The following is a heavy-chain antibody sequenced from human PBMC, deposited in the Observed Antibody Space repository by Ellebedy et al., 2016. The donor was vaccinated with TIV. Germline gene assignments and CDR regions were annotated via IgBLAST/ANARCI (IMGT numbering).Heavy chain of an antibody. CDR2: INPNSGGT. V-gene: IGHV1-2*04. CDR3: ARAFGSGSSSDQYYVDY. Sequence: ASVKVSCQASVYTFTGYYMHWVRQAPGQGLEWMGWINPNSGGTDSAQRFQGWVFMTRDTSISTAYVELTRLTPDDTAVYYCARAFGSGSSSDQYYVDYWGQGTLVTVSS. D-gene: IGHD3-10*01. CDR1: VYTFTGYY. J-gene: IGHJ4*02.